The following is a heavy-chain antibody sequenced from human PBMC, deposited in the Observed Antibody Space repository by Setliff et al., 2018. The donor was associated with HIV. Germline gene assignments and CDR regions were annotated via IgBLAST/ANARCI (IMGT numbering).Heavy chain of an antibody. D-gene: IGHD3-22*01. CDR1: GGSFSGFY. J-gene: IGHJ6*03. CDR2: INHSRRT. CDR3: ARGFSGDYLFTGYLDV. Sequence: SETLSLTCAVYGGSFSGFYWNWIRQAPGKGLEWIGEINHSRRTKYNPSLKNRVTISVDTSKNQFSLKLSSVTAADTAFYYCARGFSGDYLFTGYLDVWGKGTTVTVSS. V-gene: IGHV4-34*01.